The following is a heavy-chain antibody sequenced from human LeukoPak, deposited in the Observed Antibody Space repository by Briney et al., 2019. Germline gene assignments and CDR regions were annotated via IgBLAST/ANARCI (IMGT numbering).Heavy chain of an antibody. CDR1: GFTVDDNY. Sequence: GGSLRLSCAASGFTVDDNYMSWVRQAPGKGLEWVSVKYSGGSTYYADSVKGRFTISRDISKNTLNLQMNSLRVEDTAVYYCARHSEYGTSWFDYWGQGTPVTVSS. V-gene: IGHV3-53*01. CDR3: ARHSEYGTSWFDY. CDR2: KYSGGST. D-gene: IGHD6-13*01. J-gene: IGHJ4*02.